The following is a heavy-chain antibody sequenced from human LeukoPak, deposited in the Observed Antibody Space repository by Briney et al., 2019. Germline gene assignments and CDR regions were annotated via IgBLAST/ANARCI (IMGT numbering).Heavy chain of an antibody. CDR2: ISASSSYI. CDR1: GFTFSSYS. D-gene: IGHD2-2*01. Sequence: GGSLRLSCVASGFTFSSYSMIWVRQAPGKGLEWVSSISASSSYIYYADSVKGRFTISRDNVKNSLYLQMNSLRAEDTAVYYCARPEYCSSTSCYDFKFWGPGALVTVSS. CDR3: ARPEYCSSTSCYDFKF. J-gene: IGHJ4*02. V-gene: IGHV3-21*01.